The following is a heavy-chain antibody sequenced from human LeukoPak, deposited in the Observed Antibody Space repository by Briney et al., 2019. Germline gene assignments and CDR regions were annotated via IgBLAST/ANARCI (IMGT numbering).Heavy chain of an antibody. CDR1: GGSFSGYY. V-gene: IGHV4-34*01. D-gene: IGHD3-10*01. Sequence: SETLSLTCAVYGGSFSGYYWSWIRQPPGKGLEWIGEINHSGSTNYNPSLKSRVTISVDTSKNQFSLKLSSVTAADTAVYYCARGRSLVVRGVIAYYFDYWGQGTLVTVSS. J-gene: IGHJ4*02. CDR2: INHSGST. CDR3: ARGRSLVVRGVIAYYFDY.